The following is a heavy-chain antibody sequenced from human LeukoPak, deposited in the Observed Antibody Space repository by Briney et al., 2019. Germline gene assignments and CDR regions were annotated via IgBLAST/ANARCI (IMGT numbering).Heavy chain of an antibody. V-gene: IGHV4-38-2*02. CDR1: GYSIAHGFF. CDR3: ARVEVPRDINDWYFDL. J-gene: IGHJ2*01. D-gene: IGHD2-15*01. CDR2: LYHSGTT. Sequence: PSETLSLICTVSGYSIAHGFFWAWIRQPPGGGLEWIGSLYHSGTTYYNTSLKSRISTSVDTSKNQFSLKLRLVTAADTAVYYCARVEVPRDINDWYFDLWGRGTLVTVSS.